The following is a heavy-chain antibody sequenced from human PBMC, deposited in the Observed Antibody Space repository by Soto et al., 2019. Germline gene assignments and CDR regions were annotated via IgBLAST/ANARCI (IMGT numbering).Heavy chain of an antibody. Sequence: ASVKVSCKASGYTFTSYGISWVRQAPGQGLEWMGWISAYNGNTNYAQKLQGRVTMTTDTSTSTAYMELRSLRSDDTAVYYCARMGYCSSTSCYGGMDVWGQGTTVTVSS. CDR1: GYTFTSYG. J-gene: IGHJ6*02. CDR2: ISAYNGNT. V-gene: IGHV1-18*04. CDR3: ARMGYCSSTSCYGGMDV. D-gene: IGHD2-2*01.